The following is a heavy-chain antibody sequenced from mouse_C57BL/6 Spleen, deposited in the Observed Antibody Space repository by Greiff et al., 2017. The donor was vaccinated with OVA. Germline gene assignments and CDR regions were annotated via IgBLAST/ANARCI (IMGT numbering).Heavy chain of an antibody. V-gene: IGHV14-2*01. D-gene: IGHD2-4*01. J-gene: IGHJ3*01. CDR2: IDPEDGET. CDR1: GFNIKDYY. CDR3: ASDYDSFAY. Sequence: VQLQQSGAELVKPGASVKLSCTASGFNIKDYYMHWVKQRTEQGLEWIGRIDPEDGETKYAPKFQGKATMTADTSSNTAYLQLSSLTSEDTAVYYCASDYDSFAYWGQGTLVTVSA.